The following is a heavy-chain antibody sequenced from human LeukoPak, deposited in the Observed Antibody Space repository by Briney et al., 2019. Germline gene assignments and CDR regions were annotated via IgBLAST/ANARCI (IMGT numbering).Heavy chain of an antibody. Sequence: HPGGSLRLSCAASGFTFSSYEMNWVRQAPGKGLEWVSYISSSGSTIYYADSVKGRFTISRDNAKNSLYLQMNSLRAEDTAVYYCARAFGTITMVRGVYYYYYMDVWGKGTTVTVSS. V-gene: IGHV3-48*03. D-gene: IGHD3-10*01. J-gene: IGHJ6*03. CDR3: ARAFGTITMVRGVYYYYYMDV. CDR1: GFTFSSYE. CDR2: ISSSGSTI.